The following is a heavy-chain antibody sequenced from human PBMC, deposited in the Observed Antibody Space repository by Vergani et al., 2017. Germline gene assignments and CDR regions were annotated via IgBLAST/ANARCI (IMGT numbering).Heavy chain of an antibody. CDR1: GGTFSSYA. V-gene: IGHV1-69*01. Sequence: QVQLVQSGAEVKKPGSSVKVSCKASGGTFSSYAISWVRQAPGQGLEWMGGIIPIFGTANYAQKFQGRVTITADDSTSTAYMELSSLRSEDTAVYYCARARCSSTSCYYYGMDVWGQGTTVTVSS. D-gene: IGHD2-2*01. CDR3: ARARCSSTSCYYYGMDV. J-gene: IGHJ6*02. CDR2: IIPIFGTA.